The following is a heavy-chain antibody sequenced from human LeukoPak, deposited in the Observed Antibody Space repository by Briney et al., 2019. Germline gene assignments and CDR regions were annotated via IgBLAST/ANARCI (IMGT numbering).Heavy chain of an antibody. CDR3: ARGIAPGATPPLDY. CDR1: GFTFSGYG. J-gene: IGHJ4*02. D-gene: IGHD2-2*01. V-gene: IGHV3-30-3*01. CDR2: ISHDGSNK. Sequence: GRSLRLSCAASGFTFSGYGLHWVRPAPGKGLEWVAVISHDGSNKYYADSVKGRFTISRDNSNNTLYLQMNSLRADDTAVYYCARGIAPGATPPLDYGGQGTLVTVSS.